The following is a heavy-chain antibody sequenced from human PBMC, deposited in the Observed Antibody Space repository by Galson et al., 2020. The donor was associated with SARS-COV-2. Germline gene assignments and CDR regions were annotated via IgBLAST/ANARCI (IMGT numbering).Heavy chain of an antibody. CDR2: IIGMFGTT. CDR1: GGTFSSYA. CDR3: ARAPNYHDRTGYYPL. J-gene: IGHJ1*01. Sequence: SVKVSCEASGGTFSSYAISWVRQAPGQGLEWMGRIIGMFGTTTYAQKFQGRLTISAEELTSSAYMELRGLRSEDTAVYYCARAPNYHDRTGYYPLWGQGSVVTVSS. V-gene: IGHV1-69*13. D-gene: IGHD3-22*01.